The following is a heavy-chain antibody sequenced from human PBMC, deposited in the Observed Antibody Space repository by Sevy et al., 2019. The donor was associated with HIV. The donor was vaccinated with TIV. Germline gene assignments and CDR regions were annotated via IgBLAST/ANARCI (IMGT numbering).Heavy chain of an antibody. CDR2: IKSKTDGGTT. J-gene: IGHJ6*02. V-gene: IGHV3-15*01. CDR1: GFNFSPYA. Sequence: GGSLRLSCAASGFNFSPYAIHWVRQAPGKGLEWVGRIKSKTDGGTTDYAAPVKGRFTISRDDSKNTLYLQMNSLKTEDTAVYYCTTDPEYYDFWSGYFGYYYYYGMDVWGQGTTVTVSS. CDR3: TTDPEYYDFWSGYFGYYYYYGMDV. D-gene: IGHD3-3*01.